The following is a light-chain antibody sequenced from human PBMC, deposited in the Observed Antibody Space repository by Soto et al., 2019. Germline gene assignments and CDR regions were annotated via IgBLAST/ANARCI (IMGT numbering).Light chain of an antibody. Sequence: EIVMTQSPATLSVSPGERATLSCRASQSISSNLVWYQQKHGQAPRLLIYGTSTRATSIPDRFSGSGSGTEFTLTISSLQSEDFAVYYCQQYNNWPRTFGQGTKVEIK. J-gene: IGKJ1*01. CDR3: QQYNNWPRT. CDR1: QSISSN. V-gene: IGKV3-15*01. CDR2: GTS.